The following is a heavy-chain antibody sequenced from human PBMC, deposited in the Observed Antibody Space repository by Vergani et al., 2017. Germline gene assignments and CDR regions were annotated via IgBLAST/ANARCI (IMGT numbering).Heavy chain of an antibody. CDR1: GFTFSTYA. J-gene: IGHJ4*02. Sequence: EVQLVESGGGLVKPGGSLRLSCAASGFTFSTYAMNWVRQAPGKGLEWVSSISTSSSYIYYADSVKGPFTISRDNAKNSLYLQMNNLRAEDTAVYYCARDTRGPEGADYWGQGTLVTVSS. V-gene: IGHV3-21*02. CDR3: ARDTRGPEGADY. CDR2: ISTSSSYI. D-gene: IGHD1-14*01.